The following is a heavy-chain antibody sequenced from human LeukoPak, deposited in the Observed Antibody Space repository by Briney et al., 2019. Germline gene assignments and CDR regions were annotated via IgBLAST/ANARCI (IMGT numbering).Heavy chain of an antibody. CDR1: GGSISSYY. CDR3: ARGRGAADPDY. D-gene: IGHD6-13*01. V-gene: IGHV4-59*12. J-gene: IGHJ4*02. CDR2: IYYSGST. Sequence: PSETLSLTCTVSGGSISSYYWSWIRQPPGKGLEWIGYIYYSGSTNYNPSLKSRVTISVDTSKNQFSLKLSSVTAADTAVYYCARGRGAADPDYWGQGTLVTVSS.